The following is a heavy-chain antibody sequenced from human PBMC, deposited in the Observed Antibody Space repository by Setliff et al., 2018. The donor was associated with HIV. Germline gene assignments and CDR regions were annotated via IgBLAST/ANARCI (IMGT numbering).Heavy chain of an antibody. D-gene: IGHD1-26*01. V-gene: IGHV3-21*01. CDR2: ISSSSSYT. CDR1: GFTFSSYS. J-gene: IGHJ4*02. CDR3: ARERYSGSSTDY. Sequence: KPGGSLRLYCAASGFTFSSYSMNWVRQAPGKGLEWVSYISSSSSYTHYADSVKGRFTISRDNVKNSLYLQMNSLRAEDTAVYYCARERYSGSSTDYWGQGTLVTVSS.